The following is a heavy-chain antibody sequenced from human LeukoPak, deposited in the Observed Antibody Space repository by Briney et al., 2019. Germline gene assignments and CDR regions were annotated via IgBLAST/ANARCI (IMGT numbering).Heavy chain of an antibody. Sequence: VASVKVSCKASGYTFTSYGISWVRQAPGQGLEWMGWISAYNGNTNYAQKLQGRVTMTTDTSTSTAYMELRSLRSDDTAVYYCARDRDYDSQQLVPGDYWGQGTLVTVSS. CDR1: GYTFTSYG. V-gene: IGHV1-18*01. J-gene: IGHJ4*02. D-gene: IGHD6-13*01. CDR3: ARDRDYDSQQLVPGDY. CDR2: ISAYNGNT.